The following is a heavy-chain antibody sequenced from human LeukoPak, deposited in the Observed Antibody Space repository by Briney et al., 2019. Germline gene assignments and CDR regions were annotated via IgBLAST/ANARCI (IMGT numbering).Heavy chain of an antibody. CDR1: GYTFTGYY. V-gene: IGHV1-2*02. CDR2: INPNSGGT. J-gene: IGHJ4*02. Sequence: ASVKVSCKASGYTFTGYYMHWVRQAPGQGLEWMGWINPNSGGTNYAQKFQGRVTMTRDTSISTAYMELSRPGSDDTAVYYCAILSGYDNHDYWGQGTLVTVSS. D-gene: IGHD5-12*01. CDR3: AILSGYDNHDY.